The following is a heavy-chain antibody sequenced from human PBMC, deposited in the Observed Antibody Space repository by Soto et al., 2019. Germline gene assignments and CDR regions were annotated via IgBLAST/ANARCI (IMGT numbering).Heavy chain of an antibody. CDR2: IIPIFGTA. Sequence: ASVKVSCKASGGTFSSYAISWGRQAPGQGLEWMGGIIPIFGTANYAQKFQGRVTITADESTSTAYMELSSLRSEDMAVYYCARSPRITIFGVVSPPTYYYGMDVWGQGTTVTVSS. D-gene: IGHD3-3*01. CDR1: GGTFSSYA. CDR3: ARSPRITIFGVVSPPTYYYGMDV. V-gene: IGHV1-69*13. J-gene: IGHJ6*02.